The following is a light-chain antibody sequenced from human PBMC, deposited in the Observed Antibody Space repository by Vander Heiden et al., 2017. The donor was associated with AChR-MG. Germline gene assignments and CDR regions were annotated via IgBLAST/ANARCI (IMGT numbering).Light chain of an antibody. V-gene: IGLV2-14*03. CDR2: DGS. CDR1: ISDVGGYNR. Sequence: QSALTQPASVSGSPGQSITISCTGTISDVGGYNRVPWYQQHPGKAPKLIIYDGSNLPSGVSARFSGSKSDNAASLIISGLQGEDEADYYCSSYTSSTAVLFGGGTKRTVL. CDR3: SSYTSSTAVL. J-gene: IGLJ2*01.